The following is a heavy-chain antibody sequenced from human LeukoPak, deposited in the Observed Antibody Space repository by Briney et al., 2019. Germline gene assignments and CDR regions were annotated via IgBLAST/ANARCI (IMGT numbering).Heavy chain of an antibody. J-gene: IGHJ4*02. V-gene: IGHV3-7*03. D-gene: IGHD5-12*01. Sequence: PGGSLRLSCTASGFTFSSHWMTWARQPPGKGLEWVANIKEDGSVKYYVDSVKGRFSISRDNTKSALYLQMDSLRADDTAVYFCARDSTWRLDYWGQGTLITVSS. CDR3: ARDSTWRLDY. CDR2: IKEDGSVK. CDR1: GFTFSSHW.